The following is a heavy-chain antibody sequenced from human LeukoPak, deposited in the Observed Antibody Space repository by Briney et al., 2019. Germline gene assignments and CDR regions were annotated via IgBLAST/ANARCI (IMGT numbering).Heavy chain of an antibody. CDR3: ARLIAVAQYYFDY. CDR1: GYSFTSYW. D-gene: IGHD6-13*01. Sequence: GESLKISCKASGYSFTSYWIGWVRQMPGKGLEWMAIIYPGDSYTRYSPSFQGQVTISADKSISTAYLQWSSLKASDTAMYYCARLIAVAQYYFDYWGQGTLVTNSA. J-gene: IGHJ4*02. CDR2: IYPGDSYT. V-gene: IGHV5-51*01.